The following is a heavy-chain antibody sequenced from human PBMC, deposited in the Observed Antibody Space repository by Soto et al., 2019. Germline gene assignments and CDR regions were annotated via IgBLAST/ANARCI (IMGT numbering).Heavy chain of an antibody. Sequence: PVGSLRLSCAASGFTFSLYVMNCVRHSPGKGLEWVSTVTVSGASTYYADSVKGRFTISRDDSRNTLHLQINSLRAEDTALYHCARKGRTGYDKGTWFEPWGQGTLVNVSS. CDR1: GFTFSLYV. CDR2: VTVSGAST. D-gene: IGHD5-12*01. J-gene: IGHJ5*02. CDR3: ARKGRTGYDKGTWFEP. V-gene: IGHV3-23*01.